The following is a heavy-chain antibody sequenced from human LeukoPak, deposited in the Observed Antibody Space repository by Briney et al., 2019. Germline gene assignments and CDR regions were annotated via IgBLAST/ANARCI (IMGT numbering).Heavy chain of an antibody. CDR3: ARQGGSYYDY. CDR2: IYYSGST. CDR1: GGSISSSSYY. J-gene: IGHJ4*02. V-gene: IGHV4-39*01. D-gene: IGHD3-10*01. Sequence: SETLSLTXTVSGGSISSSSYYWGWIRQPPGKGLEWIGSIYYSGSTYYNPSLKSRVTISVDTSKNQFSLKLSSVTAADTAVYYCARQGGSYYDYWGQRTLVTVSS.